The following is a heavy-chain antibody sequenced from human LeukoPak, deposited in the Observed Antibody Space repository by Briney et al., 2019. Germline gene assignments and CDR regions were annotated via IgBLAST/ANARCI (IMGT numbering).Heavy chain of an antibody. Sequence: GGSLGLSCAASGFTVSSNYMSWVRQAPGKGLEWVSVIYSGGSTYYADSVKGRFTISRDNSKNTLYLQMNSLRAEDTAVYYCAKELGYCSSTSCSYNWFDPWGQGTLVTVSS. CDR1: GFTVSSNY. J-gene: IGHJ5*02. V-gene: IGHV3-53*01. D-gene: IGHD2-2*01. CDR2: IYSGGST. CDR3: AKELGYCSSTSCSYNWFDP.